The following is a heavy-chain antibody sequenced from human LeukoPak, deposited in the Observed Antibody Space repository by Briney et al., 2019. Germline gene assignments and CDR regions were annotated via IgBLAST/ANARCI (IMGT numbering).Heavy chain of an antibody. Sequence: GGSLRLSCAASGFTFSSYGMHWVRQAPGKGLVWVSRINSDGSSLRNADSVKGRLTISRDNAKNTLYLQMNSLRAEDTAVYYCARGSSTSYYYYGMDVWGQGTTVTVSS. CDR1: GFTFSSYG. J-gene: IGHJ6*02. V-gene: IGHV3-74*01. D-gene: IGHD2-2*01. CDR2: INSDGSSL. CDR3: ARGSSTSYYYYGMDV.